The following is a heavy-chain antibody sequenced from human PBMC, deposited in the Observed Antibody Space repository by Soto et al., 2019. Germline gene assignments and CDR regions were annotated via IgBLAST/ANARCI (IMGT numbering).Heavy chain of an antibody. CDR1: GYTFNIYG. J-gene: IGHJ4*01. CDR3: ARDRVPKSSGFFPFDY. Sequence: QIQLVQSGAEVKKSGASVKVSCKASGYTFNIYGINWVRQAPGQGLEWMGWISAFNGKTNYAQNVQGRVTMTTDTSTSTAYVELRSLRSDDTAVYYCARDRVPKSSGFFPFDYRGHGTLVTVSS. CDR2: ISAFNGKT. D-gene: IGHD3-22*01. V-gene: IGHV1-18*01.